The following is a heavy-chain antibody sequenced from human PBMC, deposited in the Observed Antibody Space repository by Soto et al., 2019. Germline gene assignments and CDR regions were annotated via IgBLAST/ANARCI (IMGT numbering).Heavy chain of an antibody. CDR2: INPSGGST. D-gene: IGHD3-10*01. CDR1: GYTFTSYY. V-gene: IGHV1-46*01. CDR3: ARDRNMVPLNPYGMDV. Sequence: VASVKVSCKASGYTFTSYYMHWVRQAPGQGLEWMGIINPSGGSTSYAQKFQGRVTMTRDTSTSTVYMELSSLRSEDTAVYYCARDRNMVPLNPYGMDVWGQGTTVTVSS. J-gene: IGHJ6*02.